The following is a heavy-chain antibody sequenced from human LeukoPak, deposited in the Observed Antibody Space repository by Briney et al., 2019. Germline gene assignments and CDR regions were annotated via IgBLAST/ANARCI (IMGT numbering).Heavy chain of an antibody. J-gene: IGHJ4*02. D-gene: IGHD3-3*01. V-gene: IGHV4-34*01. CDR3: AREAYYDFWSGYSWGATPYRAFDY. CDR1: GGSFSGYY. Sequence: PSETLSLTCAVYGGSFSGYYWSWIRQPPGKGLEWIGEINHSGSTNYNPSLKSQVTISVDTSKNQFSLKLSSVTAADTAVYYCAREAYYDFWSGYSWGATPYRAFDYWGQGTLVTVSS. CDR2: INHSGST.